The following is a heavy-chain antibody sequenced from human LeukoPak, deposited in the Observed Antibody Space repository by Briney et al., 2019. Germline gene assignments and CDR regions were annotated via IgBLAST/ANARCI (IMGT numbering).Heavy chain of an antibody. D-gene: IGHD5-12*01. CDR1: GFTFSSYG. V-gene: IGHV3-30*02. J-gene: IGHJ4*01. Sequence: GGSLRLSCAASGFTFSSYGMHWVRQAPGKGLEWVAFIRYDGSNKYYADSVKGRFTISRDNSKNTLYLQMNSLRAEDTAVYYWPTGYGGSGYFAAWGQEPWSPSPQ. CDR2: IRYDGSNK. CDR3: PTGYGGSGYFAA.